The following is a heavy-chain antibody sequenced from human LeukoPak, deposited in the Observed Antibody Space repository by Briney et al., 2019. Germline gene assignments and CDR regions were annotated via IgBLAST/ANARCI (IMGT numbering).Heavy chain of an antibody. Sequence: SEALSLTCTVSGGSISSGDYYWSWIRQPPGKGREWIGYIYYSGSTYYNPSLKSRVTISVDTSKNQFSLKLSSVTAADTAVYYCARSGSYYYDAFDIWGQGTMVTVSS. CDR1: GGSISSGDYY. J-gene: IGHJ3*02. V-gene: IGHV4-30-4*08. CDR3: ARSGSYYYDAFDI. CDR2: IYYSGST. D-gene: IGHD1-26*01.